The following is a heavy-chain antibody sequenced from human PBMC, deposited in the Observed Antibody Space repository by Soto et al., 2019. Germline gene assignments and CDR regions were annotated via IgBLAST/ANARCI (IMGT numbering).Heavy chain of an antibody. CDR2: INPSGGST. CDR3: ARDRVPWRPYVLHPMDV. V-gene: IGHV1-46*01. D-gene: IGHD2-15*01. J-gene: IGHJ6*03. Sequence: GASVKVSCKASGYTFTSYYMHWVRQAPGQGLEWMGIINPSGGSTSYAQKFQGRVTMTRDTSTSTAYMELRSLRSDDTAVYYCARDRVPWRPYVLHPMDVWGKGTTVTVSS. CDR1: GYTFTSYY.